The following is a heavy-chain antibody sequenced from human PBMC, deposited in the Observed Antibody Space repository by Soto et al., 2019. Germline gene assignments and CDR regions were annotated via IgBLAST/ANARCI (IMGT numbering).Heavy chain of an antibody. CDR1: GFTFSSYG. CDR2: ISYDGSNK. CDR3: AKDWCSGGTCYFFDY. D-gene: IGHD2-15*01. V-gene: IGHV3-30*18. J-gene: IGHJ4*02. Sequence: GGSLILSCAASGFTFSSYGMHWVRQAPGKGLEWVAVISYDGSNKYYADSVKGRFTISRDNSKNTLYLQMNSLRAEDTAVYYCAKDWCSGGTCYFFDYWGQGTLVTVSS.